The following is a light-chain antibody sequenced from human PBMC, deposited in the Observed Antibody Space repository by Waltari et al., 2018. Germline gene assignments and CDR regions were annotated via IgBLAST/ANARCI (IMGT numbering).Light chain of an antibody. Sequence: DIQVTQSPSSLSAPVGDRVSITCRASQSIGNYLNWYQHKPGKAPKLLIYSASSLQSGVPSRFSCSGSGTDFTLTITSLQPEDFATYYCQETYSSPPSTFGPGTKVE. CDR1: QSIGNY. CDR3: QETYSSPPST. J-gene: IGKJ1*01. CDR2: SAS. V-gene: IGKV1-39*01.